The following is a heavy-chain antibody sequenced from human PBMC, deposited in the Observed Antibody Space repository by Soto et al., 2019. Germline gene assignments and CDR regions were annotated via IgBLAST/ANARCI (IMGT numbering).Heavy chain of an antibody. D-gene: IGHD3-3*01. CDR3: XXXXXXXXXRPDLWYFDL. V-gene: IGHV3-23*01. Sequence: EVQLLDSGGGLVQPGGALRLSCAASGVTFSGYARTWVRQAPVKGLEWVSAIVGGGDATFYADSVKGRFTISRDNSKXXXXXXXXXXXXXXXXXXXXXXXXXXXXXRPDLWYFDLWGRGTIVTVSS. CDR2: IVGGGDAT. CDR1: GVTFSGYA. J-gene: IGHJ2*01.